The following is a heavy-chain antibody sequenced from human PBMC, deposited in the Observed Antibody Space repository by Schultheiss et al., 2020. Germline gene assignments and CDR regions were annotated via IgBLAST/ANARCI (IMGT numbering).Heavy chain of an antibody. CDR1: GFTFSSYA. D-gene: IGHD6-19*01. V-gene: IGHV3-9*01. Sequence: GGSLRLSYAASGFTFSSYAMSWVRQAPGKGLEWVSGISWNSGSIGYADSVKGRFTISRDSAKNSLYLQMNSLRTEDTAVYYCAKLYSSGWYGDYWGQGTLVTVSS. CDR3: AKLYSSGWYGDY. CDR2: ISWNSGSI. J-gene: IGHJ4*02.